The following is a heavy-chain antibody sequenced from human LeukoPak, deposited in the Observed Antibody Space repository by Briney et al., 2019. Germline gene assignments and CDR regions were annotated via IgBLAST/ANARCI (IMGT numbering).Heavy chain of an antibody. CDR2: IREDGTEK. V-gene: IGHV3-7*01. J-gene: IGHJ4*02. CDR1: GFTFSRFW. D-gene: IGHD3-10*01. CDR3: ARDEKDGSLWY. Sequence: PGGSLRLSCATSGFTFSRFWMSWVRQAPGKGLEWVANIREDGTEKKYVDSVKGRFTISRDNAKNSLSLQMNSLRAEDTAVYYCARDEKDGSLWYWGQGILVTVSS.